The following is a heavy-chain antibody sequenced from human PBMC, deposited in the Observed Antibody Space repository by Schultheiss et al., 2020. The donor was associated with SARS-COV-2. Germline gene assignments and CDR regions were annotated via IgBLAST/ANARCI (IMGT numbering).Heavy chain of an antibody. Sequence: SETLSLTCAVSGYSISSGYYWSWIRQPPGKGLEWIGEIYHSGSTNYNPSLKSRVTISVDKSKNQFSLKLSSVTAADTAVYYCARGMDGDANDYWGQGTLVTVSS. J-gene: IGHJ4*02. CDR3: ARGMDGDANDY. D-gene: IGHD4-17*01. V-gene: IGHV4-38-2*01. CDR2: IYHSGST. CDR1: GYSISSGYY.